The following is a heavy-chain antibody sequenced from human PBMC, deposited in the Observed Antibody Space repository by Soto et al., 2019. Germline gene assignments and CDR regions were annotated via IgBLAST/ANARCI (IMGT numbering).Heavy chain of an antibody. Sequence: GGSMRLSCAASGFTFSSYAMSWVRQAPGKGLEWVSAISGSGVSTYYADSVKGRFTISRDNSKNTLYLQMNSLRAEDTAVYYCAKVEDFDCLFPIDYGGQGPLVTVSS. D-gene: IGHD3-9*01. J-gene: IGHJ4*02. V-gene: IGHV3-23*01. CDR1: GFTFSSYA. CDR3: AKVEDFDCLFPIDY. CDR2: ISGSGVST.